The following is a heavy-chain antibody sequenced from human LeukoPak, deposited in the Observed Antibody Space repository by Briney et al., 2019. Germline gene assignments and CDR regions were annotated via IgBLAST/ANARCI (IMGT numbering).Heavy chain of an antibody. CDR3: AKAPLAGGGSYSSYYMDV. D-gene: IGHD2-8*02. J-gene: IGHJ6*03. CDR2: ISGSGGST. CDR1: GFTFSSYG. Sequence: PGGSLRLSCAASGFTFSSYGMSWVRQAPGKGLEWVSAISGSGGSTYYADSVKGRFTISRDNSKNTLYLQMNSLRAEDTAVYYCAKAPLAGGGSYSSYYMDVWGKGTTVTISS. V-gene: IGHV3-23*01.